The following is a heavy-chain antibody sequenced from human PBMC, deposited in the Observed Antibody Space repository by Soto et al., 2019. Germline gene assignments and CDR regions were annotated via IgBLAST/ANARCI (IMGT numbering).Heavy chain of an antibody. CDR1: GGSISSGGYS. V-gene: IGHV4-30-2*01. Sequence: PSDTLSLTCAVSGGSISSGGYSWSWIRQPPGKGLEWIGYIYHIGGTYYNPSLKRRVTISVDRSKNQFSLKLSAVSAADTDVYYCARATVVPAATNWFDPWGQGTPVTVSS. CDR2: IYHIGGT. CDR3: ARATVVPAATNWFDP. J-gene: IGHJ5*02. D-gene: IGHD2-2*01.